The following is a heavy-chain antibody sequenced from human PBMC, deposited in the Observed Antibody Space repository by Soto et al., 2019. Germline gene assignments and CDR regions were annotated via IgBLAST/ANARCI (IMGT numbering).Heavy chain of an antibody. Sequence: GGSLRLSCAASGFTFSSYGMHWVRQAPGKGLEWVAVIWYDGSNKYYADSVKGRFTISRDNSKNTLYLQMNSLRAEDTAVYYCARVPGSSAADYDYYGMDVWGQGTTVTVSS. D-gene: IGHD6-6*01. CDR2: IWYDGSNK. J-gene: IGHJ6*02. V-gene: IGHV3-33*01. CDR3: ARVPGSSAADYDYYGMDV. CDR1: GFTFSSYG.